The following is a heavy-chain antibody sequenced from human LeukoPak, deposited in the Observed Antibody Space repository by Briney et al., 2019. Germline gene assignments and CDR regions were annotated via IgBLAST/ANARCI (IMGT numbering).Heavy chain of an antibody. Sequence: PSETLSLTCAVYGGSFSDYYWTWIRQPPGKGLEWIGEINHSGSTNYNPSLKSRVTISVDTSKKQFFLRLSSVTAADTAVYYCARGSFGVDRYYYYGMDVWGQGTTVTVSS. J-gene: IGHJ6*02. V-gene: IGHV4-34*01. CDR2: INHSGST. CDR1: GGSFSDYY. D-gene: IGHD3-3*01. CDR3: ARGSFGVDRYYYYGMDV.